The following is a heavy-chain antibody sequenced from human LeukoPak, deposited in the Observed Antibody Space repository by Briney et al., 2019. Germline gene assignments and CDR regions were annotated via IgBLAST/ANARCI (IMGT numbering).Heavy chain of an antibody. J-gene: IGHJ4*02. CDR1: GGTFSSYA. V-gene: IGHV1-69*13. D-gene: IGHD6-13*01. Sequence: SVKVSCKASGGTFSSYAISWVRQAPGQGLEWMGGIIPIFGKANYAQKFQGRVTITADESTSTAYMELSSLRSEDTAVYYCARAGPEVEQLAPFGYWGKGTLVTVSS. CDR2: IIPIFGKA. CDR3: ARAGPEVEQLAPFGY.